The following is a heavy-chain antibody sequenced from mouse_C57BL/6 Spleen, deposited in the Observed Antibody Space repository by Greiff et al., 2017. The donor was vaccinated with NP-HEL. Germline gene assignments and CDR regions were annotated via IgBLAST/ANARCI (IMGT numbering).Heavy chain of an antibody. CDR2: IRNKANGYTT. CDR3: ASSHYYGSSYWYFDV. Sequence: EVQGVESGGGLVQPGGSLSLSCAASGFTFTDYYMSWVRQPPGKALEWLGFIRNKANGYTTEYSASVKGRFTISRDNSQSILYLPMNALRAEDSATYYCASSHYYGSSYWYFDVWGTGTTVTVSS. J-gene: IGHJ1*03. CDR1: GFTFTDYY. D-gene: IGHD1-1*01. V-gene: IGHV7-3*01.